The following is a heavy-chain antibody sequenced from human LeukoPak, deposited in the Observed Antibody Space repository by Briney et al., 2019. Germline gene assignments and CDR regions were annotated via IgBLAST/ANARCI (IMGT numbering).Heavy chain of an antibody. Sequence: PGGTLRLSCAASGFTFSSYGMSWVRQAPGKGLEWVSAISGSGGSTYYADSVKGRFTISRDNSKNTLYLQMNSLRAEDTAVYYCAKGSYYDSSGYGYYWGQGTLVTVSS. CDR1: GFTFSSYG. CDR2: ISGSGGST. V-gene: IGHV3-23*01. D-gene: IGHD3-22*01. J-gene: IGHJ4*02. CDR3: AKGSYYDSSGYGYY.